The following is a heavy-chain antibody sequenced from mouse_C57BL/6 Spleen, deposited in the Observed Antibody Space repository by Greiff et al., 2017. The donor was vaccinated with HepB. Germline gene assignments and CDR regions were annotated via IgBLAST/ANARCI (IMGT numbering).Heavy chain of an antibody. V-gene: IGHV5-17*01. J-gene: IGHJ3*01. Sequence: EVQLQESGGGLVKPGGSLKLSCAVSGFTFSDYGMHWVRQSPEKGLEWVAYISSGSSTIYYADTVKGRFTISRDNAKNTLFLQMTSLRSEDTAMYYCAPDSVVAPFAYWGQGTLVTVSA. CDR2: ISSGSSTI. CDR3: APDSVVAPFAY. CDR1: GFTFSDYG. D-gene: IGHD1-1*01.